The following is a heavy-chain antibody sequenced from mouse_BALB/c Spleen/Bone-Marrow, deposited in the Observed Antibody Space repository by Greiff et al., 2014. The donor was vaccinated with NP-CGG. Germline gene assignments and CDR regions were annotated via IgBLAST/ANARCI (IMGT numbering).Heavy chain of an antibody. CDR3: TTGAY. CDR1: GYTFTSYW. D-gene: IGHD4-1*01. Sequence: VQLQQSGAELVRPGASVKLSCKASGYTFTSYWINWVKQRPGQGLEWIGNICPSDSYTNYNQKFKDKATLTVDKSSSTAYMQLSSPTSEDSAVYYCTTGAYWGQGTLVTVSA. V-gene: IGHV1-69*02. J-gene: IGHJ3*01. CDR2: ICPSDSYT.